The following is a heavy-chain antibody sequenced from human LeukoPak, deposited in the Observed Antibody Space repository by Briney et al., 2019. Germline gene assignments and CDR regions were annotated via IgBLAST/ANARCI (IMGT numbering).Heavy chain of an antibody. D-gene: IGHD6-19*01. J-gene: IGHJ4*02. CDR2: IYHSGST. CDR1: GGSITNYY. Sequence: PSETLSLTCTVSGGSITNYYWSWIRQPPGKGLEWIGYIYHSGSTYYNPSLKSRVTISVDRSKNQFSLKLSSVTAADTAVYYCARVPPLGAVAGYYFDYWGQGTLVTVSS. V-gene: IGHV4-59*12. CDR3: ARVPPLGAVAGYYFDY.